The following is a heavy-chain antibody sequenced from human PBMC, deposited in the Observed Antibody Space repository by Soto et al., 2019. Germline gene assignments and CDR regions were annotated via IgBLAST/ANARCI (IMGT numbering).Heavy chain of an antibody. V-gene: IGHV4-59*01. CDR1: GGSISSYY. D-gene: IGHD3-3*01. CDR2: IYYSGST. CDR3: ARDQGYDFWSGYYARDCGMDV. J-gene: IGHJ6*02. Sequence: PSETLSLTCTASGGSISSYYWSWIRQPPGQGLEWIGYIYYSGSTNYNPSLKSRFTISVDTSKNQFSLKLSSVTAADTAVYYCARDQGYDFWSGYYARDCGMDVWGQGTTVTVSS.